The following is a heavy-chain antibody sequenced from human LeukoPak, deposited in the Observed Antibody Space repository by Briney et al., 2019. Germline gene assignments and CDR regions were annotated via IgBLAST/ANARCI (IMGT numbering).Heavy chain of an antibody. CDR3: ARGRDNRLVPQYGKDV. D-gene: IGHD1-1*01. J-gene: IGHJ6*04. Sequence: SETLSLTCAVYGGSFSGYYWSWIRQPPGKGLEWIGEINHSGSTNYNPSLKSRVTISVDTSKNQFSLKLSSVTAADTAVYYCARGRDNRLVPQYGKDVWGKGTTVTVSS. V-gene: IGHV4-34*01. CDR2: INHSGST. CDR1: GGSFSGYY.